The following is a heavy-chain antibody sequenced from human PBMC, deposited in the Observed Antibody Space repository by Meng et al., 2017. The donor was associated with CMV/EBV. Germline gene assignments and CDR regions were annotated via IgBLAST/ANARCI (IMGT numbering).Heavy chain of an antibody. CDR1: GFRFDDYG. J-gene: IGHJ6*02. V-gene: IGHV3-9*01. CDR3: VRAMGLGFYYYGMDV. Sequence: SLSLSCAASGFRFDDYGMHWVRLPPGKGLEWVSGISWDSSNIDYADSVKGRFTISRDNAENSLYLQMNSLRLEDAASYFCVRAMGLGFYYYGMDVWGQGTTVTVSS. CDR2: ISWDSSNI. D-gene: IGHD3-16*01.